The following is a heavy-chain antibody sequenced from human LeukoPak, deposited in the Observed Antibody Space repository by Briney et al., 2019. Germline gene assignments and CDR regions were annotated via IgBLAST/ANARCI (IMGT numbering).Heavy chain of an antibody. CDR3: ARIPGEPLNWFDP. CDR2: INPNSGGT. CDR1: GYTFTGYY. V-gene: IGHV1-2*02. J-gene: IGHJ5*02. D-gene: IGHD3-10*01. Sequence: ASVKVSCKASGYTFTGYYMHWVRQAPGQGLVWMGWINPNSGGTNYAQKFQGRVTMTRDTSISTAYMELSRLRSDDTAVYYCARIPGEPLNWFDPWGQGTLVTVSS.